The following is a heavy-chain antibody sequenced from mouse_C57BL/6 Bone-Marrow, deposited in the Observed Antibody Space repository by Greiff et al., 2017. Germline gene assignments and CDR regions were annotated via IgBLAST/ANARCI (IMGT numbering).Heavy chain of an antibody. CDR2: INPNNGGT. CDR1: GYTFTDYY. J-gene: IGHJ3*01. V-gene: IGHV1-26*01. CDR3: ARSVVTRFAD. Sequence: EVQLQQSGPELVKPGASVKISCKASGYTFTDYYMNWVKQSHGKSLEWIGDINPNNGGTSYNQKFKGKATLTVDKSSSTAYMELSSLTSEDSAVYYCARSVVTRFADWGQGTLVTASA. D-gene: IGHD2-2*01.